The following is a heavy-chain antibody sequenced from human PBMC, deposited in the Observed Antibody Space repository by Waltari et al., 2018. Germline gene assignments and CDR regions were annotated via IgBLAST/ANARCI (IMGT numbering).Heavy chain of an antibody. CDR1: GFNCTFFG. D-gene: IGHD1-1*01. Sequence: QVHLVESGGGVVQPGGSLRLSCAAPGFNCTFFGMHWVRQAPGKGLEWVSFISYDGSNENYADSVKGRFTMSRDNSKKMLYVQMNNLRAEDSAVYYCVKGNEIDYWGQGTLVTVSS. CDR2: ISYDGSNE. J-gene: IGHJ4*02. V-gene: IGHV3-30*02. CDR3: VKGNEIDY.